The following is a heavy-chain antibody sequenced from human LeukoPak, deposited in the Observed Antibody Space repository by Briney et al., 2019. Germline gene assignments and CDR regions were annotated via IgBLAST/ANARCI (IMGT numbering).Heavy chain of an antibody. Sequence: GESLKITCKGSGYSFATFWIAWVRQVPGKGLEWIGVIYPVDSDTRYSPSFQGQVTISVDKSTSTAYLQWSSLKASDTAMYYCAKTNYYETSGWASGLSPFDMWGRGTMVTVSS. CDR1: GYSFATFW. J-gene: IGHJ3*02. CDR3: AKTNYYETSGWASGLSPFDM. D-gene: IGHD3-22*01. CDR2: IYPVDSDT. V-gene: IGHV5-51*01.